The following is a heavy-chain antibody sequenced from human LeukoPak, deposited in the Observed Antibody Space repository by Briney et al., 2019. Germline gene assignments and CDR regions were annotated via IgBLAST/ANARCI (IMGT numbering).Heavy chain of an antibody. V-gene: IGHV3-7*01. CDR2: IKQDGTEK. D-gene: IGHD3-10*01. CDR3: ARPHFGSFNY. J-gene: IGHJ4*02. Sequence: GGSLRLSCAASGFTFSSFRMSWVRQAPGKGLEWVANIKQDGTEKYYVDSVKGRFTISRDNAQNSLYLQMNSLRAEDTAVYYCARPHFGSFNYWGQGTLVTVSS. CDR1: GFTFSSFR.